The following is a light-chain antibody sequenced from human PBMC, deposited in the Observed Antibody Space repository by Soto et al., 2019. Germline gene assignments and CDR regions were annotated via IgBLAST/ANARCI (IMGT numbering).Light chain of an antibody. V-gene: IGLV2-23*01. CDR3: CSYAGSSTVV. CDR2: EGS. CDR1: SSDVGSYKF. Sequence: QSALTQPASVSGSPGQSITISCTGTSSDVGSYKFVSWYQQHPGKAPKLMIYEGSKRPSGVSNRFSGSKSGNTASLTISGLQAEGEADYYCCSYAGSSTVVFGGGTKLTVL. J-gene: IGLJ2*01.